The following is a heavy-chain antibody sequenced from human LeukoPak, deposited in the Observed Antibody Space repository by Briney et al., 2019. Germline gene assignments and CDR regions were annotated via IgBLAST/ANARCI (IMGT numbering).Heavy chain of an antibody. D-gene: IGHD5-12*01. J-gene: IGHJ4*02. CDR2: IYHSGST. CDR3: ARHRGSSGYPSPFDY. CDR1: GYSISSGYY. Sequence: SETLSLTCTVSGYSISSGYYWGWIRQPPGKGLEWIGSIYHSGSTYYNPSLKSRVTISVDTSKNQFSLKLSSVTAADTAVYYCARHRGSSGYPSPFDYWGQGTLVTVSS. V-gene: IGHV4-38-2*02.